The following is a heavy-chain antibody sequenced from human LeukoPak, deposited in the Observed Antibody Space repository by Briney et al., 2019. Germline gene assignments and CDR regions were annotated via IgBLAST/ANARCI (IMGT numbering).Heavy chain of an antibody. V-gene: IGHV3-74*01. CDR1: GFTFSRYW. Sequence: PGGSLRLSCAASGFTFSRYWMLWVRQAPGKGLESVSRINTDGTVTTYADSVKGRFTVSRDNADNTMFLQMNSVRDEDTAVYYCARAVSTYGLDSWGQGTLVTVSS. CDR3: ARAVSTYGLDS. CDR2: INTDGTVT. J-gene: IGHJ4*02. D-gene: IGHD3-10*01.